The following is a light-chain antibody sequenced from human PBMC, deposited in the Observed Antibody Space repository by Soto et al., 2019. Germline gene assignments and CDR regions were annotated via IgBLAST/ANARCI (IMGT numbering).Light chain of an antibody. CDR2: AAS. J-gene: IGKJ1*01. CDR3: QQSYSTPVT. V-gene: IGKV1-39*01. Sequence: TQSPATLSFSLWERATLPWRASQSVSSYLNWYQQKPGQAPKLLIYAASSLQSGVPSRFSGSGSGTDFTLTISSLQPEDFATYYCQQSYSTPVTFGQGNKV. CDR1: QSVSSY.